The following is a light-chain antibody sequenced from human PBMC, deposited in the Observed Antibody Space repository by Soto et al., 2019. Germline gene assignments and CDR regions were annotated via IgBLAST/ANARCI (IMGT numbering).Light chain of an antibody. Sequence: LSPSTANRSSFPGDGVHLSCRASQAVNTRLAWYQHKPGQAPRLLIYLTSSRAAGIPARFSGSGSETDFTLTISDVEPEDFAVYYCHQRQSWPRTFGQRTKVDIK. J-gene: IGKJ1*01. CDR3: HQRQSWPRT. CDR2: LTS. V-gene: IGKV3-11*01. CDR1: QAVNTR.